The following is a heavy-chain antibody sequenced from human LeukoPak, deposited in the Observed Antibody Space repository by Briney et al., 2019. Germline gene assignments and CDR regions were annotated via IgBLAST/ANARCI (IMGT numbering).Heavy chain of an antibody. CDR2: ISSGSGVST. CDR3: AKDKGWGYSAYDCYGMDV. D-gene: IGHD1-26*01. J-gene: IGHJ6*02. CDR1: GFPFTNYA. V-gene: IGHV3-23*01. Sequence: GGSLRLSCAASGFPFTNYAMSWVRQAPGKGLEWVSTISSGSGVSTYYADPVKGRFTISRDNSKNTLYLQMNSLRAEDTAVYYCAKDKGWGYSAYDCYGMDVWGQGTTVTVSS.